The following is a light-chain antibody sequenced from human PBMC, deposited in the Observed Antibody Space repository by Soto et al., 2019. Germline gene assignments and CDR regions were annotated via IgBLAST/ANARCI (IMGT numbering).Light chain of an antibody. J-gene: IGKJ4*01. CDR1: QTVSSSS. CDR2: GAS. V-gene: IGKV3-20*01. Sequence: EIVLTQSPGTLSLSPGERATLSCRASQTVSSSSLAWYQQRAGQAPSLLIYGASSRATGIPDRFSGSGSGTDFTLTISRLEPEDFAVYYCQQSGTSPTFGGGTKVEI. CDR3: QQSGTSPT.